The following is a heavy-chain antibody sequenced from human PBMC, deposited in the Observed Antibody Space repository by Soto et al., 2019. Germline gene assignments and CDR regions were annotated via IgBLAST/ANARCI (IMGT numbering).Heavy chain of an antibody. CDR2: ISAYNGNT. V-gene: IGHV1-18*04. J-gene: IGHJ4*02. CDR3: ARTMIVVVTPTD. D-gene: IGHD3-22*01. Sequence: ASVKVSCKASGYTFTSYGISWVRQAPGQGLEWMGWISAYNGNTNYAQKLQGRVTMTTDTSTSTAYVELRSLRSDDTAVYYCARTMIVVVTPTDWGQGTLVTVSS. CDR1: GYTFTSYG.